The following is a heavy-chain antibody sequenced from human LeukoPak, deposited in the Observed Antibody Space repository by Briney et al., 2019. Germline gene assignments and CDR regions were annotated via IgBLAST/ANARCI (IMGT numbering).Heavy chain of an antibody. CDR1: GFTFSSYS. V-gene: IGHV3-21*01. CDR2: ISSSSSYI. CDR3: ASLGAFDI. J-gene: IGHJ3*02. Sequence: GGSLRLSCAASGFTFSSYSMNWVRQAPGKGLEWVSSISSSSSYIYYADSVKGRFTISRDNAKNTLSLQMNSLTAEDTAVYYCASLGAFDIWGQGTMVTVSS.